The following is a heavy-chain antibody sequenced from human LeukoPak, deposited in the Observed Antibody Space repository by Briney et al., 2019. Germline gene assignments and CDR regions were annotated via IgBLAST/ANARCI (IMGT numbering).Heavy chain of an antibody. Sequence: PSETLSPTCTVSGGSISSYYWSWIRQPPGKGLEWIGYIYYSGSTNYNPSLKSRVTISVDTSKDQFSLKLSSVTAADTAVYYCARVYYDILTGYYNHWFDPWGQGTLVTVSS. V-gene: IGHV4-59*01. CDR2: IYYSGST. J-gene: IGHJ5*02. CDR1: GGSISSYY. D-gene: IGHD3-9*01. CDR3: ARVYYDILTGYYNHWFDP.